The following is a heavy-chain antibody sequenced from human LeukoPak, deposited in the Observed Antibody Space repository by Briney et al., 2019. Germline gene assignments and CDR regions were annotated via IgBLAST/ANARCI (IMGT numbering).Heavy chain of an antibody. CDR1: GFTFSSYS. D-gene: IGHD1-26*01. V-gene: IGHV3-21*01. CDR2: ISSSSSYI. J-gene: IGHJ4*02. CDR3: ASLGATGFDY. Sequence: TGGSLRLSCAASGFTFSSYSMNWVRQAPGKGLEWVSSISSSSSYIYYADSVKGRFTISRDNAKNSLYPQMNSLRAEDTAVYYCASLGATGFDYWGQGTLVTVSS.